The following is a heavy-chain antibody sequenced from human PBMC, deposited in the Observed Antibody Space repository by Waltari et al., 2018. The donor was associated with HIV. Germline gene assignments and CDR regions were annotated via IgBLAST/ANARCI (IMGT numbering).Heavy chain of an antibody. CDR1: GFTFGAYA. Sequence: EVHLVESGGGLVQPGRSLRLSCKASGFTFGAYAVPWFPQAPGKGLEWVGFIRSKPYGGTREYAASVKGRFTISRDDSKNIAFLQMDSLKIEDTAVYYCARGVNLRCTGDCYSAYWGQGTLVTVSS. CDR2: IRSKPYGGTR. V-gene: IGHV3-49*03. J-gene: IGHJ4*02. CDR3: ARGVNLRCTGDCYSAY. D-gene: IGHD2-21*02.